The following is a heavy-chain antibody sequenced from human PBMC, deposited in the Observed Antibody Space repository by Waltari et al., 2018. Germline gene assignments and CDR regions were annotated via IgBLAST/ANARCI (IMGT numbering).Heavy chain of an antibody. D-gene: IGHD3-10*01. CDR2: VDPEDGET. CDR1: GYTFTDYY. CDR3: AKEKGSEYYMDV. J-gene: IGHJ6*03. Sequence: EVQLVQSGAEVKKQGATVKMYSKGCGYTFTDYYMHWVKQAPGKGIEWMGLVDPEDGETIYAAKFQCRVTITADTSTYTAYMELSSLRSEDTAVYYCAKEKGSEYYMDVWGKGTTVTISS. V-gene: IGHV1-69-2*01.